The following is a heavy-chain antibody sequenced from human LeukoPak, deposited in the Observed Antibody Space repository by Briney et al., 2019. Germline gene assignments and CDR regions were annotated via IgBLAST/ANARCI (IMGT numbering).Heavy chain of an antibody. CDR1: GFIFSDYG. D-gene: IGHD1-26*01. CDR2: IRSDGSGE. Sequence: GGSLRLSCVASGFIFSDYGMHWVRQAPGKGLEWVAFIRSDGSGEYYTGSVRGRFTIPRDNSKNTLYVQMNSLRLEDTAVYYCGKHDSASDYWGQGTLVTVSS. CDR3: GKHDSASDY. V-gene: IGHV3-30*02. J-gene: IGHJ4*02.